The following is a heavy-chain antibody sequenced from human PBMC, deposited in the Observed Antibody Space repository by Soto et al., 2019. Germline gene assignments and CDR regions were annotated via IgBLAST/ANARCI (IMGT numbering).Heavy chain of an antibody. D-gene: IGHD2-2*01. CDR3: ASSLSPAGYYYYGMNV. V-gene: IGHV3-23*01. CDR1: GFAFNNFA. CDR2: IDGTGETT. Sequence: GGSLRLSCAASGFAFNNFAMSWVRQAPGKGLEWVSVIDGTGETTYYADPMKGRFTISRDNSKNTLYLQMRSLRAEDTAVYYCASSLSPAGYYYYGMNVWGQGTTVTVSS. J-gene: IGHJ6*02.